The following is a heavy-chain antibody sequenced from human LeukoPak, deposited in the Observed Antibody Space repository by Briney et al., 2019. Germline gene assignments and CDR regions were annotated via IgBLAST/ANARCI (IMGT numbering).Heavy chain of an antibody. CDR2: IWYDGSNK. CDR1: GFTFSSYG. J-gene: IGHJ3*02. CDR3: ARDYDSSGYYSGLSFPDAFDI. Sequence: GRSLRLSCAASGFTFSSYGMHWVRQAPGKGLEWVAVIWYDGSNKYYADSVKGRFTISRDNSKNTLYLQTNSLRAEDTAVYYCARDYDSSGYYSGLSFPDAFDIWGQGTMVTVSS. V-gene: IGHV3-33*01. D-gene: IGHD3-22*01.